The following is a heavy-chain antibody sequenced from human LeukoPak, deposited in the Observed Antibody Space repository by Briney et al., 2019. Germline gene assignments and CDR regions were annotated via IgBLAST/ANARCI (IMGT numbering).Heavy chain of an antibody. Sequence: GALVKVSCKASGYTFTGYYMHWVRQAPGQGLEWMGWINPNSGGTNYAQKFQGRVTMTRDTSISTAYMELSRLRSDDTAVYYCARGRTGTTRRGYFDYWGQGTLVTVSS. V-gene: IGHV1-2*02. J-gene: IGHJ4*02. D-gene: IGHD1-7*01. CDR3: ARGRTGTTRRGYFDY. CDR1: GYTFTGYY. CDR2: INPNSGGT.